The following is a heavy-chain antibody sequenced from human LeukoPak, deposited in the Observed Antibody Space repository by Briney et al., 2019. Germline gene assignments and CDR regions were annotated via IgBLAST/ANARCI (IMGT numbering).Heavy chain of an antibody. CDR2: VNAGNGNT. D-gene: IGHD6-13*01. Sequence: ASVKVSCKASGYTFTTYDMHWVRQAPGQRLEWMGWVNAGNGNTKYSQKFQGRVTITRDTSASTAYMELSSLRSEDTAVYYCARWNAAVEAFDIWGRGTMVTVSS. CDR3: ARWNAAVEAFDI. CDR1: GYTFTTYD. J-gene: IGHJ3*02. V-gene: IGHV1-3*01.